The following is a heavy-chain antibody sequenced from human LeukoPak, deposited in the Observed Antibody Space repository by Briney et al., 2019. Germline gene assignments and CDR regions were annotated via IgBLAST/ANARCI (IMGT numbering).Heavy chain of an antibody. V-gene: IGHV2-70*01. J-gene: IGHJ3*02. CDR3: ARIRHTSSWYDAFDI. CDR2: IDWDDDK. Sequence: SGPTLVNPTQTLTLTCTVSGFSLSTNRMSVSWIRQPPGQALEWLAHIDWDDDKYYSTSLKIRLTISKDTSKNQVVLTMTNMDPVDTATYYCARIRHTSSWYDAFDIWGQGTMVTVSS. CDR1: GFSLSTNRMS. D-gene: IGHD6-13*01.